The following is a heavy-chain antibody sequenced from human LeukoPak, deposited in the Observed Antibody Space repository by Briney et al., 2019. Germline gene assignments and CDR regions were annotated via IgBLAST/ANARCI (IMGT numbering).Heavy chain of an antibody. D-gene: IGHD1-26*01. J-gene: IGHJ4*02. CDR3: ARDQSGSYIFDY. CDR2: IYYSGST. V-gene: IGHV4-59*01. Sequence: SETLSLTCTVSGGSISSYYWNWIRQPPGKGLEWIGYIYYSGSTNYNPPLKSRVTISVDTSKNQFSLKLSSVTAADTAVYYCARDQSGSYIFDYWGQGTLVTVSS. CDR1: GGSISSYY.